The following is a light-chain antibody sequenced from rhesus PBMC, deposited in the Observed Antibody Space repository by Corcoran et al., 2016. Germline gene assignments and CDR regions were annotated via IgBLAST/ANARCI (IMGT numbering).Light chain of an antibody. CDR2: EAS. CDR1: QGITND. Sequence: DIQMTQSPSSLSASVGDRVTITCRASQGITNDLAWYQQKPGETPTLLIYEASSLQSGIPSRFSGSGYGTDFTLTNSSLQPEDFATYYCQHYYSTPFTFGPGTKLDIK. J-gene: IGKJ3*01. CDR3: QHYYSTPFT. V-gene: IGKV1-25*01.